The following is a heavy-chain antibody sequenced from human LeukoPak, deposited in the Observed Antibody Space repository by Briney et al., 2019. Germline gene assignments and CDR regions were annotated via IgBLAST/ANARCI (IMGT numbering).Heavy chain of an antibody. D-gene: IGHD1-26*01. CDR2: VNESGGP. CDR3: ARGQGATVPQVGKNWFDP. Sequence: ETLSLTCALYIDSLSNYHWNCISPTPAKGMEWIGEVNESGGPKISPSLRSRVILSVDTSKNQFSLKLISVTVADTAIYYCARGQGATVPQVGKNWFDPWGQGTRVTVSS. J-gene: IGHJ5*02. CDR1: IDSLSNYH. V-gene: IGHV4-34*01.